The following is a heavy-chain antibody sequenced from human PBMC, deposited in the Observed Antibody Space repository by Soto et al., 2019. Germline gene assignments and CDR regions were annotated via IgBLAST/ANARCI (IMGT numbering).Heavy chain of an antibody. J-gene: IGHJ6*03. CDR2: IYYSGST. D-gene: IGHD3-3*01. Sequence: SETLSLTCTVSGGSISSYYWSWIRQPPGKGLEWIGYIYYSGSTNYNPSLKSRVTISVDTSKNQFSLKLSSVTAADTAVYYCARAHLYYDFWSGYPPYMDVWGKGTTVTGSS. CDR3: ARAHLYYDFWSGYPPYMDV. CDR1: GGSISSYY. V-gene: IGHV4-59*01.